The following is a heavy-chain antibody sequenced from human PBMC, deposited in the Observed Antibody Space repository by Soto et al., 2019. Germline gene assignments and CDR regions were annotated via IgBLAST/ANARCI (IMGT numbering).Heavy chain of an antibody. V-gene: IGHV1-18*04. CDR1: GYDFTLYG. Sequence: QVQLVQSGAEVKKPGASVKVSCKASGYDFTLYGMSWVRQAPGQGLEWMGWISAYNGKKESAERFQGRLTMTIDPSTSTVYMELRSLRVDDTAVYYCARGAPDIVAPDKLPDGMDVWGQGTAVTVSS. CDR2: ISAYNGKK. J-gene: IGHJ6*02. D-gene: IGHD5-12*01. CDR3: ARGAPDIVAPDKLPDGMDV.